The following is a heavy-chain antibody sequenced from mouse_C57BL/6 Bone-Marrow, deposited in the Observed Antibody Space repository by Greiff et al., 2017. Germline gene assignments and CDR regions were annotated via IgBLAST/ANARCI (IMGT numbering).Heavy chain of an antibody. Sequence: QVQLKQPGTELVKPGASVKLSCKASGYTFTSYWMHWVKQRPGQGLEWIGNINPSNGGTNYNEKLKSKATLTVDKSSSTAYMQLSSRPSEDSAVYYCARNWENYYGSSPLVWGTGTTVTVSS. J-gene: IGHJ1*03. CDR2: INPSNGGT. V-gene: IGHV1-53*01. CDR1: GYTFTSYW. D-gene: IGHD1-1*01. CDR3: ARNWENYYGSSPLV.